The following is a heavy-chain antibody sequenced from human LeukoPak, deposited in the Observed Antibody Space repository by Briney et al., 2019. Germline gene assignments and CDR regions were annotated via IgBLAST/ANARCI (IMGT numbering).Heavy chain of an antibody. D-gene: IGHD3-22*01. CDR1: GFTFSSYS. V-gene: IGHV3-48*01. Sequence: GGSLRLSCAASGFTFSSYSMIWVRQAPGKGLEWVSYISSSGSTIYYADSVKGRFTISRDNAKNSLYLQMNSLKTEDTAVYYCTTDLTYYYDSSGYYPFDYWGQGTLVTVSS. CDR2: ISSSGSTI. CDR3: TTDLTYYYDSSGYYPFDY. J-gene: IGHJ4*02.